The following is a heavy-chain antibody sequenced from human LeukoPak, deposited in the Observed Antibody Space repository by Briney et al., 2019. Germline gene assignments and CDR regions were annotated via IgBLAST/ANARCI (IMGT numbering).Heavy chain of an antibody. CDR2: IYYDGSG. CDR3: SGSRYVSAWYAFDI. D-gene: IGHD6-19*01. J-gene: IGHJ3*02. CDR1: GCSFTSYY. Sequence: SETLSVTCTVLGCSFTSYYCHWLRQPPGQGLEWIGYIYYDGSGNNSPSLNRRVTLSVDTSKIRLSLMVYSGPASDTAADYCSGSRYVSAWYAFDIWGQGTMVTVSS. V-gene: IGHV4-59*01.